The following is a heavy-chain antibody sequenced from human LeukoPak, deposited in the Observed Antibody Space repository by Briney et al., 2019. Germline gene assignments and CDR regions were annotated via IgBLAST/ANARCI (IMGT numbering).Heavy chain of an antibody. CDR3: ARSSDGGYYYYFDY. V-gene: IGHV3-53*01. CDR1: GFTFSSYA. CDR2: LYSGGSA. D-gene: IGHD4-17*01. J-gene: IGHJ4*02. Sequence: GGSLRLSCAASGFTFSSYAMSWVRQAPGKGLEWVSVLYSGGSAYYADSVRGRFTISRDNSKNTLYLQMSSLRAEDTAVYYCARSSDGGYYYYFDYWGQGTLVTVSS.